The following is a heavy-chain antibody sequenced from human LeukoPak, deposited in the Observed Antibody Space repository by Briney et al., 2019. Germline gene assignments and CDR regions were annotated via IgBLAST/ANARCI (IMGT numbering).Heavy chain of an antibody. CDR2: ISSTSIYK. V-gene: IGHV3-21*01. J-gene: IGHJ4*02. Sequence: GGSLRLSCTASGFTFSSYSMNWVRQAPGKGLEWVSSISSTSIYKYYADSVKGRFTISRDNAKDSLFLQMNSLRAEDTAIYYCARDPRIYCTNGICRDDYFDNWGQGTLVTVSS. CDR1: GFTFSSYS. CDR3: ARDPRIYCTNGICRDDYFDN. D-gene: IGHD2-8*01.